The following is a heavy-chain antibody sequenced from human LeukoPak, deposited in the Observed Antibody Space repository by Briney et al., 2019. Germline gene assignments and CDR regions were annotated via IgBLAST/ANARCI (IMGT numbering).Heavy chain of an antibody. CDR2: VSGTSEYI. J-gene: IGHJ4*02. CDR3: ARDGSSEEQWLE. D-gene: IGHD6-19*01. V-gene: IGHV3-21*04. Sequence: GGSLRLSCAASGFSFSTYSMIWVRQAPGKGLEWVSPVSGTSEYIYYADSVRGRFTISRDNAKNTEYLQMNSLRSEDTAVYYCARDGSSEEQWLEWGQGTLVTVSS. CDR1: GFSFSTYS.